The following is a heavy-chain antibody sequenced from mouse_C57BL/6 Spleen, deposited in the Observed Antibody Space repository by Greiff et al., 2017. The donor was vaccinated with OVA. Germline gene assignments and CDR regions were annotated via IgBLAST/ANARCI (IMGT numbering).Heavy chain of an antibody. D-gene: IGHD1-1*01. CDR2: ISYDGSN. J-gene: IGHJ2*01. V-gene: IGHV3-6*01. Sequence: EVKLMESGPGLVKPSQSLSLTCSVTGYSITSGYYWNWIRQFPGNKLEWMGYISYDGSNNYNPSLKNRISITRDTSKNQFFLKLNSVTTEDTATYYCAREITTVVYFDYWGQGTTLTVSS. CDR3: AREITTVVYFDY. CDR1: GYSITSGYY.